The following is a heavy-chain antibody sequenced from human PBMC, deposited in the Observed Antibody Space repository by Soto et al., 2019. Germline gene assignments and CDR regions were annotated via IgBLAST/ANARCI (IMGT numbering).Heavy chain of an antibody. D-gene: IGHD3-3*02. Sequence: GSLRLSCAASGFTFSDYSMNWVRQAPGRGLEWVSYISSSSFTIHYADSVEGRFAISRDNAKNSLYLQMNSLRAEDTAVYYCVRVLGPDASNYHMDVWGKGSTVTVSS. CDR2: ISSSSFTI. CDR3: VRVLGPDASNYHMDV. V-gene: IGHV3-48*01. J-gene: IGHJ6*03. CDR1: GFTFSDYS.